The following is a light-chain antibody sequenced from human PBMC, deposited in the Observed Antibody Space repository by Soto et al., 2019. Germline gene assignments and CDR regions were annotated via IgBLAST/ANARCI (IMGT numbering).Light chain of an antibody. V-gene: IGKV4-1*01. J-gene: IGKJ1*01. CDR3: QQYYSTPPT. CDR2: WAS. CDR1: QSILYSSNNKNY. Sequence: DIVMTQSPDSLAVSLGERATINCKSSQSILYSSNNKNYLAWYQQKPGQSPKLLIYWASTRESGVPDRFSGSGSGTDFTLTISSLQAEDVAVYYCQQYYSTPPTFGHGTKVEIK.